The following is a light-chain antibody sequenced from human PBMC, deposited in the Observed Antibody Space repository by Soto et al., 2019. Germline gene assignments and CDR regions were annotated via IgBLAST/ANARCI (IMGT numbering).Light chain of an antibody. CDR3: QQRDSWPIT. V-gene: IGKV3-11*01. Sequence: EIVITQSPPSLSLSPGARATLXCRASQSVNSYLVWYQQKPGQAPRLLIFGASNRATGIPARFSGSGSGTDFTLTINSLEPDDFAVYYCQQRDSWPITFGQGTRLEIK. J-gene: IGKJ5*01. CDR2: GAS. CDR1: QSVNSY.